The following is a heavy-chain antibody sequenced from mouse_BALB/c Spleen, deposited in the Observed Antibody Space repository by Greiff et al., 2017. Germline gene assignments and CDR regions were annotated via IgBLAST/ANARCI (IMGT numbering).Heavy chain of an antibody. CDR1: GYTFTSYW. Sequence: QVQLKESGAELARPGASVKLSCKASGYTFTSYWMQWVKQRPGQGLEWIGAIYPGDGDTRYTQKFKGKATLTADKSSSTAYMQLSSLASEDSAVYYCAGWLYDWEDYWGQGTSVTVSS. CDR2: IYPGDGDT. D-gene: IGHD2-3*01. J-gene: IGHJ4*01. CDR3: AGWLYDWEDY. V-gene: IGHV1-87*01.